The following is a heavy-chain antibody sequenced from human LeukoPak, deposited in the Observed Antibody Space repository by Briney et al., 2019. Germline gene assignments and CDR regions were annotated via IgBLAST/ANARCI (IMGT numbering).Heavy chain of an antibody. J-gene: IGHJ4*02. CDR2: IYYSGST. V-gene: IGHV4-59*08. CDR1: GGSISSYY. CDR3: ARHVRYYDFWSGYYKSSYFDY. Sequence: PSETLSLTCTVSGGSISSYYWSWIRQPPGKGLEWIGYIYYSGSTNYNPSLKSRVTISVDTSKNQFSLKLSSVTAADTAVYYCARHVRYYDFWSGYYKSSYFDYWGQGTLVTVSS. D-gene: IGHD3-3*01.